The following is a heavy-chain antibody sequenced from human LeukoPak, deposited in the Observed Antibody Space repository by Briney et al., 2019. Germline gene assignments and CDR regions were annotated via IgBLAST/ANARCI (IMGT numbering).Heavy chain of an antibody. CDR3: ARTISGWSTGYFDY. D-gene: IGHD6-19*01. J-gene: IGHJ4*02. Sequence: ASVKVSCKASGYTFTTHDINWVRQATGQGLEWLGWMSPNSGDTGYAQKLQGRVTMTTDTSTSTAYMELRSLRSDDTAVYYCARTISGWSTGYFDYWGQGTLVTVSS. CDR1: GYTFTTHD. V-gene: IGHV1-8*01. CDR2: MSPNSGDT.